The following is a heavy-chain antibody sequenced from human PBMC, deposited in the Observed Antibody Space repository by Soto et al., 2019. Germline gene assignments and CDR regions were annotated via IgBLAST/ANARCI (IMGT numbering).Heavy chain of an antibody. CDR1: GFTFSSYA. J-gene: IGHJ4*02. V-gene: IGHV3-30-3*01. CDR2: ISYDGSNK. CDR3: AREAYCGGDCYWGFDY. D-gene: IGHD2-21*02. Sequence: GGSLRLSCAASGFTFSSYAMHWVRQAPGKGLEWVAVISYDGSNKYYADSVKGRFTISRDNSKNTLYLQMNSLRAEDTAVYYCAREAYCGGDCYWGFDYWGQGTLVTVSS.